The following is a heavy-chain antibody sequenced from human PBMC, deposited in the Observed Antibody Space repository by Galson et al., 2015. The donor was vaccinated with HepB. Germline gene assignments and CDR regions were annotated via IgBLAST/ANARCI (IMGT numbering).Heavy chain of an antibody. Sequence: SVKVSCKASGYTFTGYYMHWVRQAPGQGLEWMGWINPNSGGTNYAQKFQGRVTMTRDTSISTAYMELSRLRSDDTAVYYCASPSPYYYGSGSPSQPFDYWGQGTLVTVSS. J-gene: IGHJ4*02. CDR3: ASPSPYYYGSGSPSQPFDY. CDR1: GYTFTGYY. V-gene: IGHV1-2*02. CDR2: INPNSGGT. D-gene: IGHD3-10*01.